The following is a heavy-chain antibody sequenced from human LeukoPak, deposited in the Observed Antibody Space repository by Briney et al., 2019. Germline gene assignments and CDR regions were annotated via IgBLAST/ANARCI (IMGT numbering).Heavy chain of an antibody. V-gene: IGHV3-11*01. CDR3: ARWLQSPYYYYGIDV. J-gene: IGHJ6*02. CDR2: ISSSGSII. D-gene: IGHD5-24*01. CDR1: GFSFSDYY. Sequence: GGSLRLSCAASGFSFSDYYMTWIRQAPGKGLEWVSYISSSGSIIYYADSVRGRFTISRDNANNSLYLQMNSLRDEDTAVYYCARWLQSPYYYYGIDVWGQGTTVTVSS.